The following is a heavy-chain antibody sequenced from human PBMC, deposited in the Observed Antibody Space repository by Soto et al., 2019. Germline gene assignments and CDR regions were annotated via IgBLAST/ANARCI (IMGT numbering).Heavy chain of an antibody. J-gene: IGHJ4*02. V-gene: IGHV1-2*04. Sequence: ASVKVSCKASGYTFTGYYMHWVRQAPGQGLEWMGWINPNSGGTNYAQKFQGWVTMTRDTSISTAYMELRRLRSDDTAVYYCARDSSLWFGELLADYWGQGTLVNVSS. CDR1: GYTFTGYY. CDR2: INPNSGGT. CDR3: ARDSSLWFGELLADY. D-gene: IGHD3-10*01.